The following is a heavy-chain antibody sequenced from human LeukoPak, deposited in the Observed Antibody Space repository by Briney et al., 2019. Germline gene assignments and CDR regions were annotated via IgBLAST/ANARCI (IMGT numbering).Heavy chain of an antibody. CDR3: AKDRIPTGAYYFDY. D-gene: IGHD1-26*01. J-gene: IGHJ4*02. CDR2: ISSSSSYI. Sequence: GGSLRLSCAASGFTFSSYSMNWVRQAPGKGLEWVSSISSSSSYIYYADSVKGRFTISRDNAKNSLYLQMNSLRAEDTAVYYCAKDRIPTGAYYFDYWGQGTLVTVSS. CDR1: GFTFSSYS. V-gene: IGHV3-21*01.